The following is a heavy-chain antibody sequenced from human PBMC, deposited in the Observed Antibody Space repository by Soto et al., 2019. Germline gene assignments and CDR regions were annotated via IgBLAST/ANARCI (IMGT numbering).Heavy chain of an antibody. CDR1: GFTFSSYG. CDR2: ISYDGSNK. J-gene: IGHJ5*02. D-gene: IGHD5-12*01. CDR3: AKDRRDGYNQSPWFDP. V-gene: IGHV3-30*18. Sequence: QVQLVESGGGVVQPGRSLRLSCAASGFTFSSYGMHWVRQAPGKGLEWVAVISYDGSNKYYADSVKGRFTISRDNSKNTLYLQMNSLRAEDTAVYYCAKDRRDGYNQSPWFDPWGQGTLVTVSS.